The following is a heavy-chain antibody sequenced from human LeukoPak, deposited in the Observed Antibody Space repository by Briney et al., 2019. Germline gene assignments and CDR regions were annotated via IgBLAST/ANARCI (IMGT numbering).Heavy chain of an antibody. CDR2: IFSDGIRK. V-gene: IGHV3-30*12. J-gene: IGHJ4*02. Sequence: GGSLRLSCATSGFTFSTYGMEWVRQAPGKGLEWVAIIFSDGIRKYYADSVKRRFTISRDISRSTLYLEMNSLSAEDTAVYYCARASGPIKKNRFDQWGQGTLVTVSS. CDR1: GFTFSTYG. CDR3: ARASGPIKKNRFDQ. D-gene: IGHD1-26*01.